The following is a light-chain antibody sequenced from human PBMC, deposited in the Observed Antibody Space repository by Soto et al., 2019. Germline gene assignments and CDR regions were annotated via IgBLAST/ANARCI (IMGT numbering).Light chain of an antibody. J-gene: IGKJ1*01. CDR3: QHYGSSPWT. CDR2: GAS. Sequence: EIVLTQFPGTLSLSPGERAALSCRASQTVTSNYLAWYQQKPGQAPRLLIYGASTRATGIPDRFSGSGSGTDFTLTISRLEPEDFAVYYCQHYGSSPWTFDQGTKVEVK. CDR1: QTVTSNY. V-gene: IGKV3-20*01.